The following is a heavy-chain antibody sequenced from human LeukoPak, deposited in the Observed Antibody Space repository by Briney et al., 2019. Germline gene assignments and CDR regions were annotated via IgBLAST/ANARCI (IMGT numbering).Heavy chain of an antibody. Sequence: GGSLRLSCAASGFTFSSYWMHWVRQAPGKGLVWVSRINSDGSSTSYADSVKGRFTISRDNAKNTLYLQMNSLRAEDTAVYYCARDLYDFWSGYYPLGAFDIWGQGTMVTVSS. CDR1: GFTFSSYW. D-gene: IGHD3-3*01. V-gene: IGHV3-74*01. CDR3: ARDLYDFWSGYYPLGAFDI. CDR2: INSDGSST. J-gene: IGHJ3*02.